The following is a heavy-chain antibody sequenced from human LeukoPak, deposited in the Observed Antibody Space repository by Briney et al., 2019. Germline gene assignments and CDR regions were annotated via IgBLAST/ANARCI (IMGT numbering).Heavy chain of an antibody. V-gene: IGHV3-7*01. CDR2: IKPDGSEK. J-gene: IGHJ4*02. Sequence: ETLSLTCTVPGGSISSYYWSWVRQAPGKGLEWVANIKPDGSEKYYVDSVKGRFTISRDNANNSLYLQMNSLRAEDTAVYYCAGGIAAALVWGQGTLVTVSS. D-gene: IGHD6-13*01. CDR1: GGSISSYY. CDR3: AGGIAAALV.